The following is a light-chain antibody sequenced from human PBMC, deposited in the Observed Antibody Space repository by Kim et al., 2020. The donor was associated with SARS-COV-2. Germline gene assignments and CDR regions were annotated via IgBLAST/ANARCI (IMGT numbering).Light chain of an antibody. CDR1: QSVSSN. Sequence: EIVMTQSPATLSVSPGERATLSCRASQSVSSNLAWYQQKPGEAPRRLIYGASARATGIPAGFSGSGSGTEFTFTISSLQSEDFAVNYCRQFNNRQITFGEGTRLGI. CDR2: GAS. CDR3: RQFNNRQIT. J-gene: IGKJ5*01. V-gene: IGKV3-15*01.